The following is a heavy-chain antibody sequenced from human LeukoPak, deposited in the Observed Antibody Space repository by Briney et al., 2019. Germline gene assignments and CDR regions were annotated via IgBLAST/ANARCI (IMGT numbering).Heavy chain of an antibody. V-gene: IGHV3-21*01. D-gene: IGHD6-13*01. CDR3: ARGLPYSSSPNWFDP. Sequence: GGSLRLSCAASGFTFSSYSMNWVRQAPGKGLEWVPSISSSSSYIYYADSVKGRFTISRDNAKNSLYLQMNSLRAEDTAVYYCARGLPYSSSPNWFDPWGQGTLVTVSS. CDR1: GFTFSSYS. J-gene: IGHJ5*02. CDR2: ISSSSSYI.